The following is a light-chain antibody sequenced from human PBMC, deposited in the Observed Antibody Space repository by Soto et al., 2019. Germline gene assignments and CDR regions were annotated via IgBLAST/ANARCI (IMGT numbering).Light chain of an antibody. V-gene: IGKV3-11*01. Sequence: EIVIKHSPAILSLSPGESTTLSCRASQSVSSYFAWYQQKPGQAPRLLIYDAANRPTGIPARVSRRGSGTDFTITISSLQPEDFAVYYCQQRSNWPPFTFGPGTKVDIK. J-gene: IGKJ3*01. CDR1: QSVSSY. CDR2: DAA. CDR3: QQRSNWPPFT.